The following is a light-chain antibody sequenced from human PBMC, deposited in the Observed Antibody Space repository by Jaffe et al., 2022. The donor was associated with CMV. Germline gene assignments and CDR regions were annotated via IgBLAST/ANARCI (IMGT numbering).Light chain of an antibody. Sequence: DIVMTQSPDSLAVSLGERATINCKSSQSVLFSSNNLNYLTWYQQRPGQPPKLLIYWASTRASGVPDRFSGGGSGTDFTLTISSLQAEDVAIYYCQQYYDLPYTFGQGTKVEIK. V-gene: IGKV4-1*01. J-gene: IGKJ2*01. CDR2: WAS. CDR1: QSVLFSSNNLNY. CDR3: QQYYDLPYT.